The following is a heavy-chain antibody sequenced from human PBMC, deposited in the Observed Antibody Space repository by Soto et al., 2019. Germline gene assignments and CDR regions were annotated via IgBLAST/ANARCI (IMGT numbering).Heavy chain of an antibody. V-gene: IGHV3-48*01. D-gene: IGHD2-2*01. Sequence: GGSLRLSCASSGFTFSSYSMNLVRQAPGKGLEWVSYISSSSSTIYYADSVKGRFTISRDNAKNSLYLQMNSLRAEDTAVYYCARDLIVVPAAMPKYFQHWGQGTLVTVSS. CDR3: ARDLIVVPAAMPKYFQH. CDR2: ISSSSSTI. CDR1: GFTFSSYS. J-gene: IGHJ1*01.